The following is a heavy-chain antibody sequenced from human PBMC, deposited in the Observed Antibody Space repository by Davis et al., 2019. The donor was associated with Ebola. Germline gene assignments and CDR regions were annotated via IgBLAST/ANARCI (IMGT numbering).Heavy chain of an antibody. D-gene: IGHD3-16*02. CDR1: GGSFSGYY. Sequence: MPSETLSLTCAVYGGSFSGYYWSWIRQPPGKGLEWIGEINHSGSTNYTPSLKSRVTISVDTSKNQFSLKLSSVTAADTAVYYCAGGRGYLWGSYRFDYWGQGTLVTVSS. V-gene: IGHV4-34*01. J-gene: IGHJ4*02. CDR3: AGGRGYLWGSYRFDY. CDR2: INHSGST.